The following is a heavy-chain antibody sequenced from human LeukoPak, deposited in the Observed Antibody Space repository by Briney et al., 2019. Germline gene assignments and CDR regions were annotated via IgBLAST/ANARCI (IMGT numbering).Heavy chain of an antibody. J-gene: IGHJ1*01. D-gene: IGHD6-13*01. CDR2: IHYSGSA. CDR3: ARPYSSSWYEPEYFQH. Sequence: SETLSLTCAVYGGSFSGYYWTWIRQPPGKGLEWIGEIHYSGSATYNPSLKSRVTISVDTSKHQFSLKLSSVTAADTAVYYCARPYSSSWYEPEYFQHWGQGTLVTVSS. CDR1: GGSFSGYY. V-gene: IGHV4-34*01.